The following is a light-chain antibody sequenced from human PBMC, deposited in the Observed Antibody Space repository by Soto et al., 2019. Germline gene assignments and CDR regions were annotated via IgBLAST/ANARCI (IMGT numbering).Light chain of an antibody. CDR2: VNSDGSH. CDR1: SGHSSYA. Sequence: QPVLTQSPSASASLGASVKLTCTLSSGHSSYAIAWHQQQPEKGPRYLMRVNSDGSHSKGDGIPDRFSGSSSGAERYLTISSLQSEDEADYSCHTWGTGIQVFGGGTKLTVL. V-gene: IGLV4-69*01. CDR3: HTWGTGIQV. J-gene: IGLJ2*01.